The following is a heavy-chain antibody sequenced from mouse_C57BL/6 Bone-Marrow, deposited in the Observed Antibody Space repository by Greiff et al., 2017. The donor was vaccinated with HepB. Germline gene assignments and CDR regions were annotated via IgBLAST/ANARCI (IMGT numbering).Heavy chain of an antibody. CDR1: GFNIKDDY. CDR2: IDPENGDT. D-gene: IGHD2-3*01. J-gene: IGHJ2*01. Sequence: VQLKQSGAELVRPGASVKLSCTASGFNIKDDYMHWVKQRPEQGLEWIGWIDPENGDTEYASKFQGKATITADTSSNTAYLQLSSLTSEDTAVYYCTTYDGYDYWGQGTTLTVSS. V-gene: IGHV14-4*01. CDR3: TTYDGYDY.